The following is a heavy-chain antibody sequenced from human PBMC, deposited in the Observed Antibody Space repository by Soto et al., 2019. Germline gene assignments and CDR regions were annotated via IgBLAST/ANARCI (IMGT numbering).Heavy chain of an antibody. V-gene: IGHV3-21*06. J-gene: IGHJ3*02. CDR1: GFTFSSYS. D-gene: IGHD3-22*01. CDR2: ISSSSSYI. Sequence: SCAASGFTFSSYSMNWVRQAPGKGLEWVSSISSSSSYIYYADSVKGRFTISRDTAMYYCAILSSYIHSGGYYNRHDAFDIWGQGAMVTVSS. CDR3: AFDI.